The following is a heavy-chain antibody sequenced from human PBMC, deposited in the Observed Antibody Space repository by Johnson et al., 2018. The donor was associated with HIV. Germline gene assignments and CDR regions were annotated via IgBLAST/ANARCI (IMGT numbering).Heavy chain of an antibody. CDR3: ARGSRYTYDYDDVHLLQAFDV. V-gene: IGHV3-11*04. CDR2: IRTSDGTI. J-gene: IGHJ3*01. CDR1: GFTFSDYY. Sequence: VQLVESGGGVVQPGGSLRLSCVASGFTFSDYYLTWIRQAPGKGLEWVSYIRTSDGTIYSAATVKGRFSISRDTAKNSLYLQMTSLRAEETAVYDCARGSRYTYDYDDVHLLQAFDVWGQGTMVTVSS. D-gene: IGHD3-22*01.